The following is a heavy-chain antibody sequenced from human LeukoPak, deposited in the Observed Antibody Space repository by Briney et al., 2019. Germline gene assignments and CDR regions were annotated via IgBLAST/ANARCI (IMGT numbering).Heavy chain of an antibody. CDR1: GGSFSGYY. Sequence: PSETLSHTCAVYGGSFSGYYWSWIRQPPGKGLEWIGEINHSGSTNYNPSLKSRVTISVDTSKNQFSLKLSSVAAADTAVYYCARDRPRYNWNYGGSWYFQHWGQGTLVTVSS. CDR3: ARDRPRYNWNYGGSWYFQH. CDR2: INHSGST. D-gene: IGHD1-7*01. J-gene: IGHJ1*01. V-gene: IGHV4-34*01.